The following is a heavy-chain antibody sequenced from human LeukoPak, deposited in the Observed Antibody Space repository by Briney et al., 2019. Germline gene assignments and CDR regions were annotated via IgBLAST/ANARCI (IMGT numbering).Heavy chain of an antibody. J-gene: IGHJ4*02. D-gene: IGHD3-10*01. V-gene: IGHV4-31*03. CDR2: IYSRGST. Sequence: SPSETLSLTCTVSGGSISGGSYYWSWIRQHPGKGLEWIGYIYSRGSTYYNPSLKSRIIISEDTSKNQFSLKLSSVTAADTAVYYCARAPGDHFDYWGQGTLVTVSS. CDR3: ARAPGDHFDY. CDR1: GGSISGGSYY.